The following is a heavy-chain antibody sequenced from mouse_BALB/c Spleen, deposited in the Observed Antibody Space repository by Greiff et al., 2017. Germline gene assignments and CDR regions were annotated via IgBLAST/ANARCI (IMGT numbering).Heavy chain of an antibody. V-gene: IGHV14-3*02. D-gene: IGHD1-1*01. Sequence: VQLQQSGAELVKPGASVKLSCTASGFNIKDTYMHWVKQRPEQGLEWIGRIDPANGNTKYDPKFQGKATITADTSSNTAYLQLSSLTSEDTAVDYWARYYGSNYAMDYWGQGTSVTVSS. CDR2: IDPANGNT. CDR1: GFNIKDTY. J-gene: IGHJ4*01. CDR3: ARYYGSNYAMDY.